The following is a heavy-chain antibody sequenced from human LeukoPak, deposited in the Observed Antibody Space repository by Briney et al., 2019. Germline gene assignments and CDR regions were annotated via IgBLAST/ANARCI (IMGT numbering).Heavy chain of an antibody. J-gene: IGHJ3*02. Sequence: ASVKVSCKASGYTFTSYAITWVRQAPGQGLEWMGWISSYNGNTNYAQKLQGRVTMTTETSTSTAYMELRSLRSDDTAVYCCARVTLSEIVVFDIWGQGTMVTVSS. V-gene: IGHV1-18*01. D-gene: IGHD2-15*01. CDR1: GYTFTSYA. CDR3: ARVTLSEIVVFDI. CDR2: ISSYNGNT.